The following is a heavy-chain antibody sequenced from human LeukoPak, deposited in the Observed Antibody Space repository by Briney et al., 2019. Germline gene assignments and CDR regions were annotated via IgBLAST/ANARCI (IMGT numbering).Heavy chain of an antibody. CDR3: TRDRAHGTQDY. D-gene: IGHD1-26*01. Sequence: WVRQAPGKGLEWIGSIYYSGRTFYNPSLKNRVSISLDTSKGQFSLNLDSVTAADTAVYFCTRDRAHGTQDYWGQGTLVTVS. CDR2: IYYSGRT. J-gene: IGHJ4*02. V-gene: IGHV4-39*07.